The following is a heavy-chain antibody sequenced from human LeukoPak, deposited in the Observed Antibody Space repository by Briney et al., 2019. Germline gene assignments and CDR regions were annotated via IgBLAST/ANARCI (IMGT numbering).Heavy chain of an antibody. CDR1: GYTFTSYG. CDR2: ISAYNGNT. D-gene: IGHD5-12*01. Sequence: GASVKVSCKASGYTFTSYGISWVRQAPGQGLEWMGWISAYNGNTNYAQKLQGRVTMTTDTSTSTAYMELRSLRSDDTAVYYCAREAPGDEWLRSFDYWGQGTLVTVSS. V-gene: IGHV1-18*01. J-gene: IGHJ4*02. CDR3: AREAPGDEWLRSFDY.